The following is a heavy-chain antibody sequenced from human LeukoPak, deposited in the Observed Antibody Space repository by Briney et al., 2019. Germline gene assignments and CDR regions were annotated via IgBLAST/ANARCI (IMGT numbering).Heavy chain of an antibody. CDR1: GGSISSGDYY. CDR3: ARGNLNCSGGSCYSEVLDY. Sequence: SQTLSLTCTVSGGSISSGDYYWSWIRQPPGKGLEWIGYIYYSGSTYYNPSLKSRVTISVDTSKNQFSLKLSSVTAADTAVYYCARGNLNCSGGSCYSEVLDYWGQGTLVTVSS. V-gene: IGHV4-31*03. J-gene: IGHJ4*02. D-gene: IGHD2-15*01. CDR2: IYYSGST.